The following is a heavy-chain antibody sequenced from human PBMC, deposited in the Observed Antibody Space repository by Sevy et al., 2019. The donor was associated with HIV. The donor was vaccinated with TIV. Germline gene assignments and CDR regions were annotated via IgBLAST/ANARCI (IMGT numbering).Heavy chain of an antibody. CDR1: GYSFTSHW. V-gene: IGHV5-51*01. CDR2: IYPDDSET. D-gene: IGHD3-22*01. Sequence: GESLKISCEGSGYSFTSHWIGWVRHMPGKGLEWMGIIYPDDSETRYSPSFQGQVTFSADKSISTAYLQWSSLKASDTAMYYCATSRLGYFDSSGYYIYWGQGTMVTVSS. J-gene: IGHJ4*02. CDR3: ATSRLGYFDSSGYYIY.